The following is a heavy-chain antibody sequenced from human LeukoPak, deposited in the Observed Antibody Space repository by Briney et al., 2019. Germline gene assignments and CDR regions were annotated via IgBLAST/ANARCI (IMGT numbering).Heavy chain of an antibody. J-gene: IGHJ4*02. D-gene: IGHD2-15*01. V-gene: IGHV1-2*02. CDR1: GYTFTGYY. CDR2: INPNSGGT. Sequence: ASVKVSCKASGYTFTGYYMHWVRQAPGQGLEWMGWINPNSGGTNYAQKFQGRVTMTRDTSISTAYMELSGLRSDDTAVYYCAGGYCSGGSCYDFDYWGQGTLVTVSS. CDR3: AGGYCSGGSCYDFDY.